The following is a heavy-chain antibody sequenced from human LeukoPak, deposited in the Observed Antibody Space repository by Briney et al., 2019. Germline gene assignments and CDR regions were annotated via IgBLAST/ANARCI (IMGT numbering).Heavy chain of an antibody. D-gene: IGHD4-17*01. CDR3: ARDPDGDNDFDF. CDR2: IDANNGDT. V-gene: IGHV1-18*01. CDR1: GYTFTSYG. J-gene: IGHJ4*02. Sequence: ASVKVSCKASGYTFTSYGISWVRQAPGEGLEWLGWIDANNGDTNYAQKVRVRVTMTTDTSTTTAYMELRSLRSDDTAVYYCARDPDGDNDFDFWGQGTLVTVSS.